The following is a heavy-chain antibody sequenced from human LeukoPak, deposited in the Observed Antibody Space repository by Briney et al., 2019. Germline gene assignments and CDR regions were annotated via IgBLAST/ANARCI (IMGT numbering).Heavy chain of an antibody. Sequence: SETLSLTCTVSGGSISSYYWSWIRQPPGKGLEWIGYIYYSGSTNYNPSLKSRVTISVDTSKNQFSLKLSSVTAADTAVYYCARISGSYYRIDYWGQGTLVTVSS. CDR3: ARISGSYYRIDY. CDR1: GGSISSYY. CDR2: IYYSGST. V-gene: IGHV4-59*01. D-gene: IGHD3-10*01. J-gene: IGHJ4*02.